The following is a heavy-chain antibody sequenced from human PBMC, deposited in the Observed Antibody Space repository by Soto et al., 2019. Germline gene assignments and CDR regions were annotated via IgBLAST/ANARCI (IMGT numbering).Heavy chain of an antibody. Sequence: PGGSLRLSCAASGVTFSSYAMSWVRQAPGKGLEWVSAISGSGGSTYYADSVKGRFTISRDNSKNTLYLQMNSLRAEDTAVYYCAKDDGLVTPYYYDSSGYPYRFDPWGQGTLVTVSS. CDR3: AKDDGLVTPYYYDSSGYPYRFDP. V-gene: IGHV3-23*01. CDR1: GVTFSSYA. CDR2: ISGSGGST. D-gene: IGHD3-22*01. J-gene: IGHJ5*02.